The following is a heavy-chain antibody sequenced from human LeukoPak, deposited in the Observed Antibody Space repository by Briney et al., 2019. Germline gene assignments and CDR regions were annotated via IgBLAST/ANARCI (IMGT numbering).Heavy chain of an antibody. D-gene: IGHD1-26*01. CDR1: GFTFSSYW. V-gene: IGHV3-7*01. Sequence: GGSLRLSCAASGFTFSSYWKSWVRQAPGKGLEWVANIKQDGSEKYYVDSVKGRFTISRDNSKNTLYLQMGSLRAEDMAVYYCARDRLIVGATSQSYYYYMDVWGKGTTVTVSS. CDR2: IKQDGSEK. J-gene: IGHJ6*03. CDR3: ARDRLIVGATSQSYYYYMDV.